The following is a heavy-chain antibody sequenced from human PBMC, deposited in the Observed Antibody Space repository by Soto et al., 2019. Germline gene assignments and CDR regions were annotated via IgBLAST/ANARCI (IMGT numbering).Heavy chain of an antibody. CDR2: IKSKTDGGTT. J-gene: IGHJ3*02. D-gene: IGHD3-3*01. Sequence: SLRLSCAASGFTFSNAWMSWVRQAPGKGLEWVGRIKSKTDGGTTDYAAPVKGRFTISRDDSKNTLYLQMNSLKTEDTAVYYCTTEPFTIFGVVIIPDAFEIWGQGTMVTVSS. CDR3: TTEPFTIFGVVIIPDAFEI. CDR1: GFTFSNAW. V-gene: IGHV3-15*01.